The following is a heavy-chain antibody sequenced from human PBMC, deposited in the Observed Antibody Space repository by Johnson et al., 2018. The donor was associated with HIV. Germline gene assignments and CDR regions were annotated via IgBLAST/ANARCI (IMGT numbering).Heavy chain of an antibody. CDR3: AKLHCAGGVCYTDAILYDAFDI. CDR1: GFTVSYNY. J-gene: IGHJ3*02. V-gene: IGHV3-66*02. CDR2: IYSDSDT. D-gene: IGHD2-8*02. Sequence: VQLVESGGGLVQPGGSLRLSCAASGFTVSYNYMNWVRQAPGKGLEWVSIIYSDSDTYYADSVKGRFTISRDNSKNTVYLHLNSLRAEDTAVYYCAKLHCAGGVCYTDAILYDAFDIWGQGTMVTVSS.